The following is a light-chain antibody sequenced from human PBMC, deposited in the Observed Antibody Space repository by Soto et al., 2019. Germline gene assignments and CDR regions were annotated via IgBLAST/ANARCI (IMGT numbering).Light chain of an antibody. CDR3: QQYISSSWT. J-gene: IGKJ1*01. CDR2: GAS. CDR1: SAY. Sequence: EIVLTQSPGTLSLSPGERATLSCRASSAYLALYQQKVGQAPRLLIYGASVRAPGIPDRFSDSASGTDFTLTITRLEPEDSAVYYCQQYISSSWTFGQGTKVELK. V-gene: IGKV3-20*01.